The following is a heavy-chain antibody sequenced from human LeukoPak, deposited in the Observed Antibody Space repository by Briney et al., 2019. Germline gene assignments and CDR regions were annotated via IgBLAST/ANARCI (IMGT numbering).Heavy chain of an antibody. CDR3: ARATAGTGYYFDY. CDR2: IHYSGST. J-gene: IGHJ4*02. Sequence: SETLSFTCTVSGGSIRSYYWSWIRQPPGKGLEWLGYIHYSGSTNYNPSLKSRVTISVDTSKNQFSLKLSSVTAADTALYYCARATAGTGYYFDYWGQGTLVTVSS. D-gene: IGHD6-13*01. V-gene: IGHV4-59*01. CDR1: GGSIRSYY.